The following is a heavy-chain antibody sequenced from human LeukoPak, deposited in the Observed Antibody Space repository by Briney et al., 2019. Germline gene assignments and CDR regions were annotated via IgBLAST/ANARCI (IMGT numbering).Heavy chain of an antibody. CDR2: MNPNSGNT. V-gene: IGHV1-8*03. Sequence: ASVKVSCKTSGYTFSRYDINWVRQATGQGLEWMGWMNPNSGNTGYAQKFQGRVTITRNTSISTAYMELSSLRSEDTAVYYCAATGFWSGYYTELDAFDIWGQGTMVTVSS. CDR3: AATGFWSGYYTELDAFDI. J-gene: IGHJ3*02. CDR1: GYTFSRYD. D-gene: IGHD3-3*01.